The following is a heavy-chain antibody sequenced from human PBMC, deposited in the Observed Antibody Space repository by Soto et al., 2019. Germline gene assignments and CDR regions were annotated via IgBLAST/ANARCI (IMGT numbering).Heavy chain of an antibody. V-gene: IGHV1-58*01. CDR1: GFTFTSSV. Sequence: SVKVSCTASGFTFTSSVVQWVRQARGQRLEWIGWIVVGSGNTNYAQKFQERVTITRDMSTSTAYMELSSLRSEDTAVYYCAARVVVAATKGYGMDVWGQGTTVTVSS. D-gene: IGHD2-15*01. CDR3: AARVVVAATKGYGMDV. CDR2: IVVGSGNT. J-gene: IGHJ6*02.